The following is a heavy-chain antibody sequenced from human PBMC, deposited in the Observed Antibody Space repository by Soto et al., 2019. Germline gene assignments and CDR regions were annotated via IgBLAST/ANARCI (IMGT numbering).Heavy chain of an antibody. CDR1: GYTFTSYD. CDR3: TQGGSRARWCDGMDV. CDR2: MNPTSGNT. J-gene: IGHJ6*02. D-gene: IGHD2-15*01. Sequence: QVQLVQSGPEVKKPGASLKVSCKASGYTFTSYDINWVRQATGQGHEWMGWMNPTSGNTGYAQQVQGRITMARNTSVTTANMEVSSLRSESTAVYSCTQGGSRARWCDGMDVWGQGTMVTVSS. V-gene: IGHV1-8*01.